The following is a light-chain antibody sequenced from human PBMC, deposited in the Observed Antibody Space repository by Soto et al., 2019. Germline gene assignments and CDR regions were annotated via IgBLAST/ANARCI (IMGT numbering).Light chain of an antibody. V-gene: IGKV3-20*01. CDR1: QSVSSSY. CDR3: QQYGSSPIT. Sequence: EIVLTQSPGTLSLSPGERATVSCRASQSVSSSYLAWYQQKPGQAPRLLIYGASSRATGIPARFSGSGSGTDFTLTIRRLEPEDFAVYYCQQYGSSPITFGQGTKVDIK. CDR2: GAS. J-gene: IGKJ1*01.